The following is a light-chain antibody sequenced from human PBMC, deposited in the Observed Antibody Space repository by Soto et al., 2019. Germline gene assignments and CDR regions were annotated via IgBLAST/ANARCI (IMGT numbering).Light chain of an antibody. CDR1: SSNIGSKY. V-gene: IGLV1-47*01. J-gene: IGLJ2*01. Sequence: QPVLTDPPSASGTPGQRVTISCSGSSSNIGSKYVYWYQQLPGTAPKLLMYRNNQRPSGVPDRFSGSKSGTSASLAISGLRSEDEADYHCAAWDSNLGGPAFGGGTKVTVL. CDR2: RNN. CDR3: AAWDSNLGGPA.